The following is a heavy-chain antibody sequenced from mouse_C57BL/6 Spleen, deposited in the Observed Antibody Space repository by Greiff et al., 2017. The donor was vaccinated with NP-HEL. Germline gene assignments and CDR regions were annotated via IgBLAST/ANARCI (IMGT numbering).Heavy chain of an antibody. CDR1: GYSITSGYD. D-gene: IGHD2-4*01. J-gene: IGHJ3*01. V-gene: IGHV3-1*01. Sequence: EVKVEESGPGMVKPSQSLSLTCTVTGYSITSGYDWHWIRHFPGNKLEWMGYISYSGSTNYNPSLKSRISITHDTSKNHFFLKLNSVTTEDTATYYCARAHYDYEGFAYWGQGTLVTVSA. CDR2: ISYSGST. CDR3: ARAHYDYEGFAY.